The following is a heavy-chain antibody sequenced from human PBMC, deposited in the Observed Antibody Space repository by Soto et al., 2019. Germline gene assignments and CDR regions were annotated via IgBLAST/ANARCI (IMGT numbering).Heavy chain of an antibody. CDR3: AIVGARPPDY. CDR1: GYTFTSYD. J-gene: IGHJ4*02. Sequence: QVQLVQSGAEVKKPGASVKVSCKASGYTFTSYDINWVRQATGQGLEWMGWMNPNSGNTGYAQKFQVGVTMTRNTAINTAYMELSSLSSEDTAVYYCAIVGARPPDYWGQGTLVTVSS. D-gene: IGHD1-26*01. V-gene: IGHV1-8*02. CDR2: MNPNSGNT.